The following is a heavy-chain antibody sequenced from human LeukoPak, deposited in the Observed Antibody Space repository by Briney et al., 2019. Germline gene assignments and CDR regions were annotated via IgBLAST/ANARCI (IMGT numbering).Heavy chain of an antibody. Sequence: SETLSLTCTVSGGSISSYYWSWIRQPPGKGLEWIGYIYYSGSTNYNPSLKSRVSISVDTSKNQFSLKVNSVTAADTAKYYCARDPLEAAGEPFDFWGQGTLVTVSS. CDR2: IYYSGST. D-gene: IGHD6-25*01. CDR3: ARDPLEAAGEPFDF. J-gene: IGHJ4*02. V-gene: IGHV4-59*12. CDR1: GGSISSYY.